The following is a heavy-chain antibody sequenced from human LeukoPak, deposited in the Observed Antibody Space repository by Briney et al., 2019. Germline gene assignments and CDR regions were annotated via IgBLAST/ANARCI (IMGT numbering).Heavy chain of an antibody. Sequence: GGSLRLSCTASGFSVGDYAMSWVRQAPGKGLEWVGFIRSKTYGGTADYAASVEGRFTISRDDSNNIAYLPMNRLKSEDTSVYYCTRGLEGFTAYDDYWGQGTLVTVSS. CDR3: TRGLEGFTAYDDY. D-gene: IGHD5-12*01. CDR2: IRSKTYGGTA. J-gene: IGHJ4*02. CDR1: GFSVGDYA. V-gene: IGHV3-49*04.